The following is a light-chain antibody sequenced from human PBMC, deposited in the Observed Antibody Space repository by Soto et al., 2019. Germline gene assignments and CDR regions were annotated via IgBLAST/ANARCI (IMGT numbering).Light chain of an antibody. CDR2: DAS. V-gene: IGKV1-5*01. CDR3: QQYKSRRT. J-gene: IGKJ1*01. Sequence: DIQMTQSPSTLSASIGDRVTITCRASEDINDWLAWYQQKPGNAPKFLIYDASTLQSGVPSRFSGSGSRTEFTLTISSLQPDDSATYYCQQYKSRRTFGQGTKVDIK. CDR1: EDINDW.